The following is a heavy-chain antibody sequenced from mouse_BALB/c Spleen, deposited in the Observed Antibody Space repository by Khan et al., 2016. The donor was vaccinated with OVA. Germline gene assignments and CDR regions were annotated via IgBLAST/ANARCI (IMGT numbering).Heavy chain of an antibody. CDR1: GYTFTSYV. CDR3: APVGNYYVSFAY. J-gene: IGHJ3*01. CDR2: IYPFNDDT. D-gene: IGHD1-1*01. V-gene: IGHV1S136*01. Sequence: EVELVESGPELVKPGASVKMSCKASGYTFTSYVMHWVKQKPGLDLEWIGYIYPFNDDTKYNEKFKGKATLTSDKSSSTAYMELSSLTSEDSAVYYCAPVGNYYVSFAYWGQGTLVTVSA.